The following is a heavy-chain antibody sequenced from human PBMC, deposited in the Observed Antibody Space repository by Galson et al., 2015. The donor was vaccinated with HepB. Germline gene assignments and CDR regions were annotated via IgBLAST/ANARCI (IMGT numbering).Heavy chain of an antibody. CDR1: GDSVSRNSGA. Sequence: CAISGDSVSRNSGAWNWIRQSPSRDLEWLGRTDYRSKWYNDYAVSVKSRITINADTSKNQFSLQLNSVTPEDTAVYYCAREPHAFDIWGQGTMVTVSS. J-gene: IGHJ3*02. CDR3: AREPHAFDI. V-gene: IGHV6-1*01. CDR2: TDYRSKWYN.